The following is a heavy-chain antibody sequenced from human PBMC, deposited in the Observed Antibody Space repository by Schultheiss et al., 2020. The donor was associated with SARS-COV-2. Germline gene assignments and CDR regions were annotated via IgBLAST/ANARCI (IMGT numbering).Heavy chain of an antibody. CDR2: ISYDGSNK. J-gene: IGHJ4*02. D-gene: IGHD2-2*03. V-gene: IGHV3-30*14. CDR1: GFTFSSYA. CDR3: ARGWILNY. Sequence: GGSLRLSCAASGFTFSSYAMSWVRQAPGKGLEWVAVISYDGSNKYYADSVKGRFTISRDNSKNTLYLQMSSLRAEDTAVYYCARGWILNYWGQGTLVTVSS.